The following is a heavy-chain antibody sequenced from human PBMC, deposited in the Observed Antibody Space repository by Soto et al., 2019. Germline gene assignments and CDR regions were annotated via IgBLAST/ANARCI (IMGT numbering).Heavy chain of an antibody. Sequence: VQLVESGGGVVQPGRSLRLSCAASGFTFSDYAMHWVRQAPGKGLEWVAVVSHDGRNTHYADSVKGRFTISIDSSKNKVAIEMTRLTAEDTAVYYCAKGGRQWLVTSDFNYWGQGALVTVSS. D-gene: IGHD6-19*01. J-gene: IGHJ4*02. V-gene: IGHV3-30*18. CDR1: GFTFSDYA. CDR2: VSHDGRNT. CDR3: AKGGRQWLVTSDFNY.